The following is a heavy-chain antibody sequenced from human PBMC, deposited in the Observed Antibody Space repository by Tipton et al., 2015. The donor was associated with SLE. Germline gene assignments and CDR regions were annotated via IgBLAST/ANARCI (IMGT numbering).Heavy chain of an antibody. V-gene: IGHV4-39*07. CDR3: ARRYSSSWYERGLDY. D-gene: IGHD6-13*01. CDR1: DDSITNSRYY. Sequence: TLSLTCTVSDDSITNSRYYWAWIRQPPGKGLEWIGNMYYSGTTYYNPSLKSRGTISADTSKNQFSLKLSSVTAADTAVYYCARRYSSSWYERGLDYWGQGTLVTVSS. CDR2: MYYSGTT. J-gene: IGHJ4*02.